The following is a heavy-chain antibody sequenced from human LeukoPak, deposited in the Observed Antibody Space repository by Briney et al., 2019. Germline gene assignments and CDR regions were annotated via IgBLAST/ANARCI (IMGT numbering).Heavy chain of an antibody. V-gene: IGHV1-69*13. CDR1: GGTFSSYA. CDR2: IIPIFGTA. D-gene: IGHD6-25*01. J-gene: IGHJ4*02. CDR3: AKDQAAALDY. Sequence: EASVKVSCKASGGTFSSYAISWVRQAPGQGLEWMGGIIPIFGTANYAQKFQGRVTITADESTSTAYMELSSLRSEDTAVYYCAKDQAAALDYWGQGTLVTVSS.